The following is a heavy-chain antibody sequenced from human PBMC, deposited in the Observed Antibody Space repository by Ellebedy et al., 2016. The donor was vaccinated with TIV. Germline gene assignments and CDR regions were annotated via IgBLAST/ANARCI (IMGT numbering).Heavy chain of an antibody. V-gene: IGHV4-34*01. CDR3: AGRAATYYYYYGMDV. CDR2: INHSGST. Sequence: SETLSLXXAVYGGSFSGYYWSWIRQPPGKGLEWIGEINHSGSTNYNPSLKSRVTISVNTSKNQFSLKLSSVTAADTAVYYCAGRAATYYYYYGMDVWGQGTTVTVSS. J-gene: IGHJ6*02. D-gene: IGHD2-15*01. CDR1: GGSFSGYY.